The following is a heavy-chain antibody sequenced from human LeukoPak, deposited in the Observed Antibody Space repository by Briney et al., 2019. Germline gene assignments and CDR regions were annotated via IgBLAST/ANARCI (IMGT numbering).Heavy chain of an antibody. J-gene: IGHJ4*02. D-gene: IGHD2-15*01. V-gene: IGHV3-9*01. CDR1: GFTFDDYA. CDR2: ISWNSGSI. Sequence: GGSLRLSCADSGFTFDDYAMHWVRQAPGKGLEWVSGISWNSGSIGYADSVKGRFTISRDNAKNSLYLQMNSLRAEDTALYYCAKDTSPATATMYYFDYWGQGTLVTVSS. CDR3: AKDTSPATATMYYFDY.